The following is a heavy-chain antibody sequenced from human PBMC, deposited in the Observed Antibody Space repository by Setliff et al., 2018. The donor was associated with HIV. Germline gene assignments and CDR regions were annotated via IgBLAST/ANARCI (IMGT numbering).Heavy chain of an antibody. CDR3: ARDLGHGGDSDY. V-gene: IGHV4-34*01. D-gene: IGHD2-21*02. Sequence: SETLSLTCAVYGGSFSGYYWSWIRQPPGKGLEWIGEINHSGSTNYNPSLKSRVTISLDTSKNQFSLKLSSVTATDTAVYYCARDLGHGGDSDYWGQGTLVTVSS. CDR2: INHSGST. J-gene: IGHJ4*02. CDR1: GGSFSGYY.